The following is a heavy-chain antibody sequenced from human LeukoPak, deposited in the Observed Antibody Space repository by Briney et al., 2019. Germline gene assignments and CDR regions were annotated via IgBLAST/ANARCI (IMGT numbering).Heavy chain of an antibody. V-gene: IGHV3-23*01. Sequence: PGGSLRLSCAASGFTFSSYAMSWVRQAPGRGVEWVSVIPGSGGSTYYADSVKGRFTISRDNSKNTLYLQMNSLRAEDTAVYYCANSPYYGATTRGYYFDYWGQGTLVTVSS. J-gene: IGHJ4*02. D-gene: IGHD1-26*01. CDR3: ANSPYYGATTRGYYFDY. CDR1: GFTFSSYA. CDR2: IPGSGGST.